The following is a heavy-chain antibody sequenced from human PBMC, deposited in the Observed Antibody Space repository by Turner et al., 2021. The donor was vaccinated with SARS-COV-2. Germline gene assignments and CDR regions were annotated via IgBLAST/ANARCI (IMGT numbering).Heavy chain of an antibody. D-gene: IGHD6-6*01. CDR2: INPNSGGT. CDR3: ARALSSSSGDFDY. Sequence: QLQMVQSGAEVKKPGASVKVSCKASGYTFTGYYMHWVRQAPGQGLEWMGWINPNSGGTTYAQKFQGRVTMTRDTSISTAYMELSRLRSDDTAVYYCARALSSSSGDFDYWGQGTLVTVSS. V-gene: IGHV1-2*02. CDR1: GYTFTGYY. J-gene: IGHJ4*02.